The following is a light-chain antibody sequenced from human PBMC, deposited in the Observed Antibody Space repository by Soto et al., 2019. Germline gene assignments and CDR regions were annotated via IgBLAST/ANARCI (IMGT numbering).Light chain of an antibody. Sequence: DIQVTQSPSSLSASVGDRVTITCRASQSIEKYLSWYQQMPGKAPKLLIYAASNLQRGVPSRLSGSGSGTEFTLTISNLQPDDFATYYCQQGYSTITFGQGTRLEIK. J-gene: IGKJ5*01. V-gene: IGKV1-39*01. CDR3: QQGYSTIT. CDR1: QSIEKY. CDR2: AAS.